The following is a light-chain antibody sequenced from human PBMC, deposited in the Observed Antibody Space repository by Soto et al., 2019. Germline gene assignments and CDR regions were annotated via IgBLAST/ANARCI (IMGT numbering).Light chain of an antibody. J-gene: IGKJ3*01. CDR2: GAS. Sequence: EIVLTQSPGTLSFSPGERATLTCRASQSVSSSYLAWYQQKPGQAPRLLIYGASSRATGIPDRFSGSGPGTDFTLTISRLEPEDFAVYYCQQYGNSPFTFGPGTKVDLK. CDR3: QQYGNSPFT. CDR1: QSVSSSY. V-gene: IGKV3-20*01.